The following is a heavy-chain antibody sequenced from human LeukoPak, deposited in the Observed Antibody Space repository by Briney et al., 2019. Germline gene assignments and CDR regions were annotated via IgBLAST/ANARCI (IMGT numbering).Heavy chain of an antibody. CDR1: GFTFSGSA. V-gene: IGHV3-73*01. J-gene: IGHJ4*02. Sequence: GGSLRLSCAASGFTFSGSALHWVRQASGKGLEWIGRIRSKTNNYATTYAASVTGRFTISRDDAENTAYLQMNSLKTEDTAVYYCAKDRRWDVGRHFDYWGQGTLVTVSS. CDR3: AKDRRWDVGRHFDY. D-gene: IGHD1-26*01. CDR2: IRSKTNNYAT.